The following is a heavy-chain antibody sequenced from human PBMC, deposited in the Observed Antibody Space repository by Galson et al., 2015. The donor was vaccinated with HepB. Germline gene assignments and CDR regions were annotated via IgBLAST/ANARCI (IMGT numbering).Heavy chain of an antibody. V-gene: IGHV4-39*01. D-gene: IGHD6-13*01. CDR2: IYYSGST. Sequence: ETLSLTCTISGGSISSSSYYWGWIRQPPGKGLEWIGSIYYSGSTYYNPSLKSRVTISVDTSKNQFSLKLSSVTAADTAVYYCARWQQLALDFDYWGQGTLVTVSS. CDR3: ARWQQLALDFDY. CDR1: GGSISSSSYY. J-gene: IGHJ4*02.